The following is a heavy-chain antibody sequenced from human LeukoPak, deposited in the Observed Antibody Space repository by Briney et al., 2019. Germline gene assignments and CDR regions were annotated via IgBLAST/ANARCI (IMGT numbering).Heavy chain of an antibody. D-gene: IGHD6-19*01. CDR1: GYTFTSYY. J-gene: IGHJ5*02. V-gene: IGHV1-46*01. Sequence: ASVKVSCKASGYTFTSYYMYWVRQAPGQGLEWMGIINPSGDNTNYAQKFQGRVTMTRDTSISTAYMELSRLRSDDTAVYYCARDVAYSSGWYYWFDPWGQGTLVTVSS. CDR3: ARDVAYSSGWYYWFDP. CDR2: INPSGDNT.